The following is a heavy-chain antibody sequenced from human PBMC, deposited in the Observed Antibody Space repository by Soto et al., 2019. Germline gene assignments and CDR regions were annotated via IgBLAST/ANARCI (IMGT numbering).Heavy chain of an antibody. CDR1: GYTFTSYG. D-gene: IGHD6-13*01. CDR3: ARDSLVHRDWFDP. J-gene: IGHJ5*02. CDR2: ISAYNGNT. V-gene: IGHV1-18*04. Sequence: GASLKVSCKAAGYTFTSYGISWVRQAPGQGLEWMGWISAYNGNTNYAQKLQGRVTMTTDTSTSTAYMELRSLRSDDTAVYYCARDSLVHRDWFDPWGQGTLVTVSS.